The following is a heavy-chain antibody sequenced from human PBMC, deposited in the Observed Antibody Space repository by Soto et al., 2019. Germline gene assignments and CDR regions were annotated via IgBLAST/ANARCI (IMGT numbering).Heavy chain of an antibody. Sequence: PSETLSLTCAVYGGSFSGYYWSWIRQPPGGGLEWIGEINHSGATNYNPSLKSRVIISVDTSKNQFSLKLTSVTAADTAVYYCATDYLSHWGQGTLVTVSS. CDR3: ATDYLSH. CDR2: INHSGAT. D-gene: IGHD5-12*01. CDR1: GGSFSGYY. V-gene: IGHV4-34*01. J-gene: IGHJ4*02.